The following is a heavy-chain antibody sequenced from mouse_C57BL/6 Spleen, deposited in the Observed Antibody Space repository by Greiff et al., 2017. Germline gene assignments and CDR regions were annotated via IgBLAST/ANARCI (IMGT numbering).Heavy chain of an antibody. J-gene: IGHJ4*01. V-gene: IGHV1-4*01. Sequence: VQVVESGAELARPGASVKMSCKASGYTFTSYTMHWVKQRPGQGLEWIGYINPSSGYTKYNQKFKDKATLTADKSSSTAYMQLSSLTSEDSAVYYCARNIAMDYWGQGTSVTVSS. CDR3: ARNIAMDY. CDR2: INPSSGYT. CDR1: GYTFTSYT.